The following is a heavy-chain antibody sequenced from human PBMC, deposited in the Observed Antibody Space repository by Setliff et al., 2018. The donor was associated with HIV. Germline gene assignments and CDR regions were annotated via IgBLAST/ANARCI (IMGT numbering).Heavy chain of an antibody. D-gene: IGHD2-2*01. CDR1: GYTFTGYY. J-gene: IGHJ4*02. V-gene: IGHV1-2*02. CDR3: ARGFCSNTSCRGVMDY. CDR2: INPNDGAA. Sequence: ASVKVSCKASGYTFTGYYMHWARQAPGQGLEWMGWINPNDGAAHYAQRFHGRVTMTRDTSISTAYVELYSLTSNDTAVYYCARGFCSNTSCRGVMDYWGQGTLVTV.